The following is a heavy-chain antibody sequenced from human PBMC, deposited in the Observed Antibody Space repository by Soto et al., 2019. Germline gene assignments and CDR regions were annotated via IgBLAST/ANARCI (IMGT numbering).Heavy chain of an antibody. V-gene: IGHV3-64D*06. J-gene: IGHJ6*02. Sequence: GGSLRLSCSASGFTFSAYSIHWVRLAPGKGLEHVPTVSSGGGSTFYADSVKGRFTISRDTSKNTLYLQMARLRPEDTAVYYCAKNRYCNSTSCFDFSYGLDVWGQGTTVTVSS. CDR1: GFTFSAYS. CDR2: VSSGGGST. D-gene: IGHD2-2*01. CDR3: AKNRYCNSTSCFDFSYGLDV.